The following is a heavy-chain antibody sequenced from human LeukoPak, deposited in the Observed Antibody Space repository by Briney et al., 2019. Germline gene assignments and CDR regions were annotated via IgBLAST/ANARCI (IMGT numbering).Heavy chain of an antibody. CDR3: AKDRCRGGSCYSEFSYFDY. CDR1: GFTFSNYA. CDR2: ISGSGDST. D-gene: IGHD2-15*01. J-gene: IGHJ4*02. Sequence: PGGSLRLSCAASGFTFSNYAMRWVRQAPGKGLEWVSGISGSGDSTYYADSVKGRFTISRDNSKNTLYLQMNSLRAEDTAVYYCAKDRCRGGSCYSEFSYFDYWGQGTLVTVSS. V-gene: IGHV3-23*01.